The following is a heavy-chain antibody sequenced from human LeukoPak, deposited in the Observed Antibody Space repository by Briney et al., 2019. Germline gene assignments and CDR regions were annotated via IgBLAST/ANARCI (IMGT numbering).Heavy chain of an antibody. CDR2: IDVGSYA. V-gene: IGHV3-21*01. CDR1: GFTFSNYG. Sequence: AGESLRLSCAASGFTFSNYGINWDRQAPGKGLEWVSSIDVGSYAYYANSVKGRFTISKDNAKNSLYLQMNSLRVEDTAVYYCATEGIVGGGAHFDYWGQGTLVTVSS. CDR3: ATEGIVGGGAHFDY. J-gene: IGHJ4*02. D-gene: IGHD1-26*01.